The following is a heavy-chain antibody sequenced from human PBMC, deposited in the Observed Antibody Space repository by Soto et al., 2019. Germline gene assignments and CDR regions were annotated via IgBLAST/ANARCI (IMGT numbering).Heavy chain of an antibody. D-gene: IGHD3-22*01. CDR1: GYTFTSYY. V-gene: IGHV1-46*01. Sequence: QVQLVQSGAEVKKPGASVKVSCKASGYTFTSYYMHWVRQAPGQGLGWMGIINPSGGSTSYAKKCQDRVVVSRDAATCTVDMEVSSLRPEDTAVYYCPREGSSGTFDYWGQGTLATVSS. CDR3: PREGSSGTFDY. CDR2: INPSGGST. J-gene: IGHJ4*02.